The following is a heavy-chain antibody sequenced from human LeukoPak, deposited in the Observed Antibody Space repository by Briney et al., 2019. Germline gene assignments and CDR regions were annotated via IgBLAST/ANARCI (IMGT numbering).Heavy chain of an antibody. D-gene: IGHD2-15*01. CDR1: GVSIARSRNY. Sequence: SETLSLNCTVSGVSIARSRNYWGWIRLPPGKGLEWIGTIYSSGGPYYNPSLKSRVTISVDTSKSQFSLNLSSVTTADTAVYYCARLMNPKWYFDDWGQGTLVTVSS. J-gene: IGHJ4*02. CDR3: ARLMNPKWYFDD. CDR2: IYSSGGP. V-gene: IGHV4-39*01.